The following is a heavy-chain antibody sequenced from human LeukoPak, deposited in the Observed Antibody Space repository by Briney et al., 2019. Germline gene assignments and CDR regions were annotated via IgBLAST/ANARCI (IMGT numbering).Heavy chain of an antibody. CDR3: AREGYCSGGSCYLLSGFFDY. CDR1: GGSISSYY. CDR2: IYYSGST. J-gene: IGHJ4*02. V-gene: IGHV4-59*01. Sequence: SETLSLTCTASGGSISSYYWSWIRQPPGKGLEWIGYIYYSGSTNYNPSLMSRVTISVDTSKNQFSLKLSCVSAADTAVYYCAREGYCSGGSCYLLSGFFDYWGQGTLVTVSS. D-gene: IGHD2-15*01.